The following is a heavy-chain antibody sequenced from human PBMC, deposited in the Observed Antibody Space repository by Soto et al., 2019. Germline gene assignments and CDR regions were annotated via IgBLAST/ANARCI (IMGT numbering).Heavy chain of an antibody. Sequence: SSETLSLTCAVSGVSIGGYYWSWIRQPAGKGLEWIGRIYTSGSTNYNPSLKSRVTMSVDTSKNQCSLKLSSVTAADTAVYYCATDNGGGGWLPGLSYYYPRMDVWGQGTLAPVSS. D-gene: IGHD6-19*01. CDR3: ATDNGGGGWLPGLSYYYPRMDV. CDR2: IYTSGST. V-gene: IGHV4-4*07. J-gene: IGHJ6*02. CDR1: GVSIGGYY.